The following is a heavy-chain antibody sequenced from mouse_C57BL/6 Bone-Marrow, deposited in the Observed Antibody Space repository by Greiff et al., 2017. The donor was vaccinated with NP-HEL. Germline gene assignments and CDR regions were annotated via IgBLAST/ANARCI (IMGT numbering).Heavy chain of an antibody. D-gene: IGHD1-1*01. CDR1: GYTFTSYD. Sequence: QVQLQQSGPELVKPGASVKLSCKASGYTFTSYDINWVKQRPGQGLEWIGWIYPRDGSTKYNEKFKGKATLTVDTSSSTAYMELHSLTSEDSAVYFCAINYYGSSSDAMDYWGQGTSVTVSS. CDR2: IYPRDGST. CDR3: AINYYGSSSDAMDY. V-gene: IGHV1-85*01. J-gene: IGHJ4*01.